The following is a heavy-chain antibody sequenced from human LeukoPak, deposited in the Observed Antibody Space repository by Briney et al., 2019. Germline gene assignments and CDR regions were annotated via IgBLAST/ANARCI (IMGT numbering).Heavy chain of an antibody. D-gene: IGHD3-16*01. CDR2: IYSSGST. Sequence: GGSLRLSCAASGFTVSNNYMSWVRQAPGKGLEWVSVIYSSGSTYYADSVKGRFTISRDNSKNTLYLQMNSLRAEDTAVYYCARRGAAGTYYFDSWGQGTLVTVSS. V-gene: IGHV3-53*01. CDR1: GFTVSNNY. CDR3: ARRGAAGTYYFDS. J-gene: IGHJ4*02.